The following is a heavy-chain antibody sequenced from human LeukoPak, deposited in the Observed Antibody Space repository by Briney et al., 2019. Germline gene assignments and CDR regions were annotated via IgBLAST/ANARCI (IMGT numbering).Heavy chain of an antibody. CDR3: VRESTSSGYYYAPDY. D-gene: IGHD3-22*01. V-gene: IGHV3-23*01. J-gene: IGHJ4*02. CDR1: GFSFRTYA. Sequence: SGGSLTLSCAASGFSFRTYAMIWVRQAPGQGLDWVSSLCGSVSTTDNADPLKGLFTISRDNSKNTLYLQMNSLRAEDTAVYYCVRESTSSGYYYAPDYWGQGTLVTVS. CDR2: LCGSVSTT.